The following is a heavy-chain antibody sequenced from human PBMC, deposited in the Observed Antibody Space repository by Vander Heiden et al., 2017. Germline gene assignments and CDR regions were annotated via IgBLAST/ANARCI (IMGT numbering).Heavy chain of an antibody. CDR1: GGTFSSYA. V-gene: IGHV1-69*01. Sequence: QVQLVQSGAEVKKPGSSVKVSCKASGGTFSSYAISWVRQAPGQGLEWMGGIIPIFGTANYAQKVQGRVTITADESTSTAYMELSSLRSEDTAVYYCYGSGSSPLPHFDYWGQGTLVTVSS. J-gene: IGHJ4*02. CDR2: IIPIFGTA. CDR3: YGSGSSPLPHFDY. D-gene: IGHD3-10*01.